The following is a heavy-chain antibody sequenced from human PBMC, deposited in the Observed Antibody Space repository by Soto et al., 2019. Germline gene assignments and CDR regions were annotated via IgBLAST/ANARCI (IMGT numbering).Heavy chain of an antibody. Sequence: SETLSLTCTVSGASIRSTYWSWIRQSPGKGLEWIGYIYYSGTTNYSPSLKSRVTISGDTSKSQFSLKLSSVTAADTAVYYCARHTRNQFDPWGQGTLVTVSS. J-gene: IGHJ5*02. V-gene: IGHV4-59*08. CDR2: IYYSGTT. CDR1: GASIRSTY. CDR3: ARHTRNQFDP.